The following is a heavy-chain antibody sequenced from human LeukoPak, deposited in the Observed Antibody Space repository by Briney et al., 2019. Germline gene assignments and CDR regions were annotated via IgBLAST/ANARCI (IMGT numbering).Heavy chain of an antibody. D-gene: IGHD2-2*01. J-gene: IGHJ5*02. V-gene: IGHV3-21*01. CDR2: ISSSSSYT. CDR3: ARDCSSTSCYARHWFDP. Sequence: GGSLRLSCAASGFTFSSYSMNWVRQAPGKGLEWVSSISSSSSYTYYADSVKGRFTISRDNAKNSLYLQMNSLRAEDTAVYYCARDCSSTSCYARHWFDPWGQGTLVTVSS. CDR1: GFTFSSYS.